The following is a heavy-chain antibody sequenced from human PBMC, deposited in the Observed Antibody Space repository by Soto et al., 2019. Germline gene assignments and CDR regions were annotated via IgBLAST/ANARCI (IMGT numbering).Heavy chain of an antibody. CDR3: AGPDYSNSARYYYGMDV. CDR1: GYTFTSYY. J-gene: IGHJ6*02. D-gene: IGHD4-4*01. CDR2: INPSGGST. V-gene: IGHV1-46*01. Sequence: ASVKVSCKASGYTFTSYYMHWVRQAPGQGLEWMGIINPSGGSTSYAQKFQGRVTMTRDTSTSTVYMELSSLRSEDTAVYYCAGPDYSNSARYYYGMDVWGQGTTVTVSS.